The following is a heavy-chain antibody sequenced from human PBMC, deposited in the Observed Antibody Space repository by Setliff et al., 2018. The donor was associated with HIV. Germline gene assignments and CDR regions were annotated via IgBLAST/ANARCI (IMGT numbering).Heavy chain of an antibody. V-gene: IGHV5-51*01. CDR3: VRDQIGDVQVAGTWGT. J-gene: IGHJ5*02. D-gene: IGHD6-19*01. CDR2: INPSTSEV. Sequence: GESLKISCKDSGYKFTSYWVGWVRQMPGRGLEWMGFINPSTSEVRYRPSLQGQVTMSVDKSISTAFLQWSSQAASDTAMYYCVRDQIGDVQVAGTWGTWGQGTLVTVSS. CDR1: GYKFTSYW.